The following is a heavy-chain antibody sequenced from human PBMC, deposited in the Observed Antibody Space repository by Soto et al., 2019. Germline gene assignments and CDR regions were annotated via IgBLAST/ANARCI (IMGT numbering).Heavy chain of an antibody. D-gene: IGHD3-10*01. V-gene: IGHV3-33*01. J-gene: IGHJ4*02. CDR1: GFTFSTYG. Sequence: SLILSFAASGFTFSTYGVHWVRQAPGKGLEWVAIIWYDGSNKYYADSVKDRFTISRDNSKNTVSLQMNSLRAEDTAMYYCAAGEPLNYRGQGTLVTVSS. CDR2: IWYDGSNK. CDR3: AAGEPLNY.